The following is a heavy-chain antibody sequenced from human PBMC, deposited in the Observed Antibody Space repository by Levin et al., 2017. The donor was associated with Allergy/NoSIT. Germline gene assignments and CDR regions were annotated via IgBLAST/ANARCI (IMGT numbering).Heavy chain of an antibody. J-gene: IGHJ4*02. Sequence: ESLKISCAVYGGSFSGYFWTWIRQPPGKGLEWIGEINRSGSSNYNPSLKSRVTISVDTSKNQFSLKVRFMTAADTAVYYCARGGDGSGSSDFDYWGQGTLVTVSS. CDR1: GGSFSGYF. CDR2: INRSGSS. V-gene: IGHV4-34*01. D-gene: IGHD3-10*01. CDR3: ARGGDGSGSSDFDY.